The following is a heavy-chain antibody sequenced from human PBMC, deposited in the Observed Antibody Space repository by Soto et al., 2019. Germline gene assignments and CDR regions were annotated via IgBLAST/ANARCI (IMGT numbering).Heavy chain of an antibody. Sequence: GASVKVSCKASGYTFTSYYMHWVRQAPGQGLEWMGIINPSGGSTSYAQKFQGRVTMTRDTSTSTVYMELSSLRSEDTAVYYCVSGFIAAADYYYYGMDVWGQGTTVTVSS. CDR3: VSGFIAAADYYYYGMDV. V-gene: IGHV1-46*01. CDR1: GYTFTSYY. J-gene: IGHJ6*02. D-gene: IGHD6-13*01. CDR2: INPSGGST.